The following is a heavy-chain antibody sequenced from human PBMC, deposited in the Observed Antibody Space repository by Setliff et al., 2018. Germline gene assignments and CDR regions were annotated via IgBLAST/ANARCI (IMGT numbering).Heavy chain of an antibody. D-gene: IGHD3-10*01. CDR1: GGSISSGNYY. J-gene: IGHJ6*03. CDR3: ARHKANGSGSYPSLYMDV. V-gene: IGHV4-39*01. Sequence: LSLTCRVSGGSISSGNYYWGLIRQPPGKGLEWVATIYYSGSTYSNPSLKSRLITSVDAPDNQFSVKLSSVTAADTAVYYCARHKANGSGSYPSLYMDVWGKGIMVTVSS. CDR2: IYYSGST.